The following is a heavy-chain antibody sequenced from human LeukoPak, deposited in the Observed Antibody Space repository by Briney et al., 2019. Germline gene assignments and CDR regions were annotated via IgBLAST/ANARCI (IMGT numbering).Heavy chain of an antibody. CDR3: ARDRSRGYSYGLESLY. CDR1: GYTFTDYY. V-gene: IGHV1-2*02. Sequence: ASVKVPCKTSGYTFTDYYIHWARQAPGQGLEWMGWINPESGGTSYAQHFQGRVTMTRDTSISTAYMDLSRLKSDDTAVYYCARDRSRGYSYGLESLYWGQGTLVTVSS. D-gene: IGHD5-18*01. J-gene: IGHJ4*02. CDR2: INPESGGT.